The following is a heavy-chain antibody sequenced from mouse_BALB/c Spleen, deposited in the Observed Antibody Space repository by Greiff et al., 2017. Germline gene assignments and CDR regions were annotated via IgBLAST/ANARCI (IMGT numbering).Heavy chain of an antibody. V-gene: IGHV3-8*02. CDR3: ARCNGDYGWYFDV. Sequence: DVKLVESGPSLVKPSQTLSLTCSVTGDSITSGYWNWIRKFPGNKLEYMGYISYSGSTYYNPSLKSRISITRDTSKNQYYLQLNSVTTEDTATDYCARCNGDYGWYFDVWGAGTTVTVSS. CDR2: ISYSGST. D-gene: IGHD2-4*01. J-gene: IGHJ1*01. CDR1: GDSITSGY.